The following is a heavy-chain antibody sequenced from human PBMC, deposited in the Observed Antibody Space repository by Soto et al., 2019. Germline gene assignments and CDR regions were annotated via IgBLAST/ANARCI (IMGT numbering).Heavy chain of an antibody. V-gene: IGHV3-30*03. Sequence: SGGSLRLSCAASGFTFSSYGMHWVRQAPGKGLEWVAGITSDGSNKSYADSVKGRFTISRDNAKNTLYLQMNSLRAEDTAVYYCARSCGGDCYWVDDSFDIWGQGTMVTVSS. CDR1: GFTFSSYG. CDR3: ARSCGGDCYWVDDSFDI. CDR2: ITSDGSNK. D-gene: IGHD2-21*01. J-gene: IGHJ3*02.